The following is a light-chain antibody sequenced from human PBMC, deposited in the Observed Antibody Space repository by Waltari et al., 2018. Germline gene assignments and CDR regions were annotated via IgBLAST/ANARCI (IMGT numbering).Light chain of an antibody. V-gene: IGKV3-11*01. Sequence: EIVLTQSPATLSLSPGERATLSCRASQSISTYLAWYQQKPGQAPRLLIYDVSNRATDIPARFSGSGSGTDFALIISSLEPEDFAVYYCQQRSNWPLTFGGGTKVEI. J-gene: IGKJ4*01. CDR3: QQRSNWPLT. CDR1: QSISTY. CDR2: DVS.